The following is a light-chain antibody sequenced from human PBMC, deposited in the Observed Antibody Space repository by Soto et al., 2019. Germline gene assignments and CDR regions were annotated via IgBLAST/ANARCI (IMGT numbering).Light chain of an antibody. Sequence: QPVLTQPPSVSGAPGQRVTISCTGSSSNIGAGYDVRWYHQLPGTAPKLLIYCNSNRPSGVPDRFSGSKSGTSASLPITGLHAADEADYYCQSYDSSLSGYVFGTGTKVTVL. CDR3: QSYDSSLSGYV. CDR1: SSNIGAGYD. J-gene: IGLJ1*01. V-gene: IGLV1-40*01. CDR2: CNS.